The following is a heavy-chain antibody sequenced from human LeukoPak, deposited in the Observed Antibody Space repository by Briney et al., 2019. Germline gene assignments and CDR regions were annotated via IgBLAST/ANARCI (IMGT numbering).Heavy chain of an antibody. J-gene: IGHJ6*03. D-gene: IGHD3-22*01. CDR2: IYSSGNT. CDR1: GVSISSSNSY. Sequence: SETLSLTCTVSGVSISSSNSYWGWIRQPPGKGLEWIGSIYSSGNTYYNASLKSRVTISVDTSKNQFSLKLSSVTAADTAVYYCARDLIHYYDSSGYYYNYYYYYYMDVWGKGTTVTVSS. V-gene: IGHV4-39*07. CDR3: ARDLIHYYDSSGYYYNYYYYYYMDV.